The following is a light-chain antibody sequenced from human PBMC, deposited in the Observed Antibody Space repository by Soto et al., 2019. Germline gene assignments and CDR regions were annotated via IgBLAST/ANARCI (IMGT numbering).Light chain of an antibody. Sequence: QSLLTQPAAVSGSPGQSITISCTGTSSDVGAFNYVSWYQQHPGKAPKLMIYEVSNRPSGVSNRFSGFKSGNTASLTISGLQAEDEADYHCTSYRHNSSFVSGTGTKVTVL. CDR2: EVS. CDR3: TSYRHNSSFV. J-gene: IGLJ1*01. CDR1: SSDVGAFNY. V-gene: IGLV2-14*01.